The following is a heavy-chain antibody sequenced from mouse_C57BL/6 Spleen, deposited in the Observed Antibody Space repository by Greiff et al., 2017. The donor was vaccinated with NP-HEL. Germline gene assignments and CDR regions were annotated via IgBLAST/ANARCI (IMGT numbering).Heavy chain of an antibody. Sequence: VMLVESGPGLVAPSPSLSITCTVSGFSLTSYGVDWVRQPPGKGLEWLGVIWGGGSTNYYSALMSRLSISKDNSKSQVFLKMNSLQTDDTAMYYGAKLSYYGSSPLAWFAYWGQGTLVTVSA. D-gene: IGHD1-1*01. CDR3: AKLSYYGSSPLAWFAY. CDR1: GFSLTSYG. CDR2: IWGGGST. V-gene: IGHV2-9*01. J-gene: IGHJ3*01.